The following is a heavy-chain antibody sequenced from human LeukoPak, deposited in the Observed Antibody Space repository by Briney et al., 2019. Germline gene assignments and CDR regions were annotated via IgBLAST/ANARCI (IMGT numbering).Heavy chain of an antibody. J-gene: IGHJ4*02. Sequence: PSETLSLTCAVYGGSFSGYYWSWIRQPPGKGLEWIGEINHSGSTNYNPSLKSRVTISVDTSKNQFSLKLSPVTAADTAVYYCARGLGLITMVRGLEKDYWGQGTLVTVSS. D-gene: IGHD3-10*01. CDR1: GGSFSGYY. V-gene: IGHV4-34*01. CDR2: INHSGST. CDR3: ARGLGLITMVRGLEKDY.